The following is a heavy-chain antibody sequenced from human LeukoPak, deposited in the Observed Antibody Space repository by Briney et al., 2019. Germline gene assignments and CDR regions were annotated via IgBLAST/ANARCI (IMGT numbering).Heavy chain of an antibody. CDR2: ISGSGGST. CDR1: GFTLSSYA. J-gene: IGHJ4*02. D-gene: IGHD6-13*01. Sequence: GGSLRLSCAASGFTLSSYAMSWVRQAPGKGLEWVSAISGSGGSTYYADSVKGRFTISRDNSKNTLYLQMNSLRAEDTAVYYCAKRRNIAANLDYFDYWGQGTLVTVSS. CDR3: AKRRNIAANLDYFDY. V-gene: IGHV3-23*01.